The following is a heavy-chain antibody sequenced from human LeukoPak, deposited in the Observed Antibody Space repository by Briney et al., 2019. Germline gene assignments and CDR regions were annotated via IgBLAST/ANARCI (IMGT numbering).Heavy chain of an antibody. CDR3: ARDKKSGESSEIDY. D-gene: IGHD3-10*01. CDR2: INRDGSTT. CDR1: GFTFSNYW. J-gene: IGHJ4*02. V-gene: IGHV3-74*01. Sequence: PGGSLRLSCAASGFTFSNYWVHWVRQAPGKGRVWVSRINRDGSTTNYADSVKGRFTVSRDNAKNTLNLQMNSLGAEDTAVYYCARDKKSGESSEIDYWGQGTLVTVSS.